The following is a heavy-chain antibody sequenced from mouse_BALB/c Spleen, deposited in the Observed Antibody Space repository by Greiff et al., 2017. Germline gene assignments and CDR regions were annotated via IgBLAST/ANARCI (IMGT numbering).Heavy chain of an antibody. J-gene: IGHJ3*01. CDR2: IYPGNSDT. D-gene: IGHD1-1*01. V-gene: IGHV1-5*01. CDR1: GYTFTSYW. CDR3: TRGLLGGPYDPFAY. Sequence: EVQLQQSGTVLARPGASVKMSCKASGYTFTSYWMHWVKQRPGQGLEWIGAIYPGNSDTSYNQKFKGKAKLTAVTSTSTAYMELSSLTNEDSAVYYCTRGLLGGPYDPFAYWGQGTLVTVSA.